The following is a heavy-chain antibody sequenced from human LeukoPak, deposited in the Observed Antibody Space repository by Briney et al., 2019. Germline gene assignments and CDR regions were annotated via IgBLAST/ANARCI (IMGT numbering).Heavy chain of an antibody. V-gene: IGHV3-74*01. D-gene: IGHD1-26*01. J-gene: IGHJ3*02. CDR2: ISGDGSTT. CDR1: GFTFSTYW. CDR3: ARWVFGSYYRHDAFDI. Sequence: GGSLRLSCAASGFTFSTYWMHWVRQVPGKGLVWVSRISGDGSTTSYADSVKGRFTISRDNSKNTLYLQMNSLRAEDTAVYYCARWVFGSYYRHDAFDIWGQGTMVTVSS.